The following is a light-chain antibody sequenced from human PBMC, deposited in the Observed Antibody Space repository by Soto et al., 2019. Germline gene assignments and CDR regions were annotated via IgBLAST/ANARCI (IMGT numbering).Light chain of an antibody. CDR3: QQYNNWPPLT. CDR2: GAS. J-gene: IGKJ4*01. CDR1: QSVSGN. Sequence: EIVMTQSPATLSVSPGERATLSCRASQSVSGNLAWYQQRPGQAPRLLIYGASTRATGIPARFSGSGSGTEFTLTISILQSEDFAVYYCQQYNNWPPLTFGGGTKVEIK. V-gene: IGKV3-15*01.